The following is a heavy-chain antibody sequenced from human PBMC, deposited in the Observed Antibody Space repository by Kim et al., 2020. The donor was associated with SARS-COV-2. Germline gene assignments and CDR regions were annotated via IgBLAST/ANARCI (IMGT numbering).Heavy chain of an antibody. CDR2: IYYSGST. Sequence: SETLSLTCTVSGGSISSYYWSWIRHPPGKGLEWIGYIYYSGSTNYNPSLKSRVTISVDTSKNQFSLKLSSVTAADTAVYYCARRRFLEWFDYYYYYMDVWGKGTTVTVSS. V-gene: IGHV4-59*01. CDR1: GGSISSYY. J-gene: IGHJ6*03. D-gene: IGHD3-3*01. CDR3: ARRRFLEWFDYYYYYMDV.